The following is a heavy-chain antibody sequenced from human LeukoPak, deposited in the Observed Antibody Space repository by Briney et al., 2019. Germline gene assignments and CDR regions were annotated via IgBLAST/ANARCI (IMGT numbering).Heavy chain of an antibody. Sequence: ASVKVSCKASGYTFTSYDINWVRQATGQGLEWMGWMNPNSGNTGYAQKFQGRVTITRSTSISTAYMELSSLRSEDTAVYYCARGLRGYSYWYYYYYYMDVWGKGTTVTVSS. CDR3: ARGLRGYSYWYYYYYYMDV. CDR2: MNPNSGNT. V-gene: IGHV1-8*03. CDR1: GYTFTSYD. J-gene: IGHJ6*03. D-gene: IGHD5-18*01.